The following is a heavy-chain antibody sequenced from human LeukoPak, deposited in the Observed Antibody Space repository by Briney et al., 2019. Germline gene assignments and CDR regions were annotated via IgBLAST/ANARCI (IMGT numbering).Heavy chain of an antibody. V-gene: IGHV1-18*01. CDR1: GYTFTSYG. Sequence: ASVKVSCKASGYTFTSYGISWVRQAPGQGLEWMGWISAYNGNTNYAQKLQGRVTMTTDTSTSTAYMELRSLRSDDTAVYYCARVRYDFLSGYDLFDYWGQGTLVTVSS. D-gene: IGHD3-3*01. CDR3: ARVRYDFLSGYDLFDY. CDR2: ISAYNGNT. J-gene: IGHJ4*02.